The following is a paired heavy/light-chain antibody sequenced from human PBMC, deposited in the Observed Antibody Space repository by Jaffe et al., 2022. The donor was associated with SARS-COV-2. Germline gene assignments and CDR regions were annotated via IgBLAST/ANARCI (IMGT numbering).Light chain of an antibody. CDR2: DVS. V-gene: IGLV2-11*01. Sequence: QSALTQPRSVSGSPGQSVTISCTGTRSDVGDSGYVSWYQQHPGKAPKLMIYDVSKRPSGVPDRFSGSKSGNTASLTISGLQAEDEADYYCCSYVGRYSLLFGGGTKLTVL. CDR1: RSDVGDSGY. CDR3: CSYVGRYSLL. J-gene: IGLJ2*01.
Heavy chain of an antibody. Sequence: QVQMVQSESELKKPGASVKVSCKTSGYTFTKHAVNWVRQAPGQGLEWMGWINTNTGNPTYAQGFTGRFVFSLDTSVSTAYLQISSLKAEDTAVYYCARDHGDGSGSYYNAYYYYYYYMDVWGNGTTVTVSS. CDR1: GYTFTKHA. J-gene: IGHJ6*03. CDR2: INTNTGNP. CDR3: ARDHGDGSGSYYNAYYYYYYYMDV. V-gene: IGHV7-4-1*02. D-gene: IGHD3-10*01.